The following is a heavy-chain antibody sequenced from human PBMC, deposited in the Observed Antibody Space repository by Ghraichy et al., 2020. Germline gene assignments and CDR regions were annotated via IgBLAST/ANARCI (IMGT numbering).Heavy chain of an antibody. CDR3: AKGGSGSYYVLDI. CDR2: TSWNSISI. V-gene: IGHV3-9*01. CDR1: GFTFDDYA. D-gene: IGHD1-26*01. J-gene: IGHJ3*02. Sequence: LSLTCAASGFTFDDYAMHWVRQAPGKGLEWVSGTSWNSISIGYADSVKGRFTISRDNAKNSLYLQMNSLRAEDTALYYCAKGGSGSYYVLDIWGQGTMVTVSS.